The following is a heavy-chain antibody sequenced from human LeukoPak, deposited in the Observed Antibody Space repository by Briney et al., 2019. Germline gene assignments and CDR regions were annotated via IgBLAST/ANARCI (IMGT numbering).Heavy chain of an antibody. CDR2: INPDGSGK. CDR3: ASWGAGGNS. D-gene: IGHD3-16*01. V-gene: IGHV3-7*01. J-gene: IGHJ4*02. CDR1: GFTLSTYW. Sequence: GGSLRLACEASGFTLSTYWMNWVRQVPGKGLDWVANINPDGSGKRYVDSVKGRFTIARDNADNSLSLQMTSLRAEDTAVYYCASWGAGGNSWGQGTLVTVSS.